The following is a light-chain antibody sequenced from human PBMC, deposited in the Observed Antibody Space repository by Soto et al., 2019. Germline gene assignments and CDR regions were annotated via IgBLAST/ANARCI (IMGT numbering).Light chain of an antibody. Sequence: SYELTQPPSVSVSPGQTASITCSGDKLGDKYACWYQQKPGQSPVLVIYQDSKRPSGIPERFSGSNSGITATLTISGTQAMDEADYYCQAWDSVVVFGGGTQLTVL. V-gene: IGLV3-1*01. J-gene: IGLJ2*01. CDR1: KLGDKY. CDR2: QDS. CDR3: QAWDSVVV.